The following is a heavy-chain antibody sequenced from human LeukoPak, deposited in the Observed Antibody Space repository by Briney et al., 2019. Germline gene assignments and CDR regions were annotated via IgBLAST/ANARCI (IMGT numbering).Heavy chain of an antibody. V-gene: IGHV4-38-2*02. J-gene: IGHJ4*02. CDR2: IYHSGST. Sequence: PSETLSLTCTVSGYAISSGYYWGWIRQPPGKGLEGIGSIYHSGSTYYNASLKSRVTISVDTSKNQFSLKLSSVTAADTAVYYCARAAYDAFDYWGQGTLVTVSS. CDR3: ARAAYDAFDY. D-gene: IGHD3-22*01. CDR1: GYAISSGYY.